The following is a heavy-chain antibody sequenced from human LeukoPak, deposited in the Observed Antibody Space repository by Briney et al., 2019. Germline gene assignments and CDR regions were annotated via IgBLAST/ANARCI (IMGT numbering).Heavy chain of an antibody. CDR3: ARDEGYYFDS. CDR2: ISRNSTYI. Sequence: GGSLRLSCAASGFTFSDYIMNWVRQAPGKGLEWVASISRNSTYIHYADSVKGRFTISRDNARNSLFLRMNSLRAEDTAIYYCARDEGYYFDSWGQGTQVTVSS. V-gene: IGHV3-21*01. CDR1: GFTFSDYI. J-gene: IGHJ4*02.